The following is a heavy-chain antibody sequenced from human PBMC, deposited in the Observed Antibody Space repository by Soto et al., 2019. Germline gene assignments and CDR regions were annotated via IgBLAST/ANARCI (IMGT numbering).Heavy chain of an antibody. Sequence: EVQLVESGGGLVQPGRSLRLSCAASGFTFDDYAMHWVRQAPGKGLEWVSGISWNSGNIGYADSVKGRFTISRDNAKNSLYLQMNSLRAEDTALYYCATASGYDYGNFDNWGQGTLVTVSS. J-gene: IGHJ4*02. CDR3: ATASGYDYGNFDN. D-gene: IGHD5-12*01. V-gene: IGHV3-9*01. CDR1: GFTFDDYA. CDR2: ISWNSGNI.